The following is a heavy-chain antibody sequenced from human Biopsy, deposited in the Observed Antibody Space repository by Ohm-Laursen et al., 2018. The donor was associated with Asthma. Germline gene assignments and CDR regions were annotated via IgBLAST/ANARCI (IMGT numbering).Heavy chain of an antibody. CDR3: ARCQVGYSSGWSLLLKKIYYSGMDV. CDR1: GGTFSNFT. V-gene: IGHV1-69*13. D-gene: IGHD6-19*01. J-gene: IGHJ6*02. CDR2: IMTAFGTT. Sequence: ASVKVSCKAPGGTFSNFTISWVRQAPGQGLEWLGGIMTAFGTTNYAQKFQGRVTITADESTSTAYMEVTSLRSEDTAIYYCARCQVGYSSGWSLLLKKIYYSGMDVWGQGTAVTVSS.